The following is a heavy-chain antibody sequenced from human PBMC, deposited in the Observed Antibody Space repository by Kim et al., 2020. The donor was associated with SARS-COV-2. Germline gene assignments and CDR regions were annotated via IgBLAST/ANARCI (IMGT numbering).Heavy chain of an antibody. CDR2: INPNSGGT. D-gene: IGHD2-2*01. CDR1: GYTFTGYY. CDR3: ARWNSLSVPAARDY. J-gene: IGHJ4*02. Sequence: ASVKVSCKASGYTFTGYYMHWVRQAPGQGLEWMGWINPNSGGTNYAQKFQGRVTMTRDTSISTAYMELSRLRSDDTAVYYCARWNSLSVPAARDYWGQGTLVTVSS. V-gene: IGHV1-2*02.